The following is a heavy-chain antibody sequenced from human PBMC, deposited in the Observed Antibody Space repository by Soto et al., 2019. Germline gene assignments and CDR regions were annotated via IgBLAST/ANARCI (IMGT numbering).Heavy chain of an antibody. D-gene: IGHD3-10*01. CDR2: IYWDDDK. Sequence: SGPTLVKPTQTLTLTCTFSGFSLSTSGVGVGWIRQPPGKALEWLALIYWDDDKRYSPSLKSRLTITKDTSKNQVVLTMTNMDPVDTATYYCAHRQVWRYGSGSYYHDFFDYWGQGTLVTVSS. J-gene: IGHJ4*02. CDR3: AHRQVWRYGSGSYYHDFFDY. CDR1: GFSLSTSGVG. V-gene: IGHV2-5*02.